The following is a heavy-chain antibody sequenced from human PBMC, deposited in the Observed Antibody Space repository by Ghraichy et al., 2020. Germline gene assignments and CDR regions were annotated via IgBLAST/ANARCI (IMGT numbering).Heavy chain of an antibody. V-gene: IGHV3-33*01. CDR1: GFTFSNYG. D-gene: IGHD3-3*01. J-gene: IGHJ4*02. CDR3: ARDLKSGYSDY. CDR2: IYDDGSKK. Sequence: GGSLRLFCAASGFTFSNYGIHWVRQAPGKGLEWVAVIYDDGSKKYYADSVKGRFTISRDNSKNTLYLQMNSLRAEDTAMYYCARDLKSGYSDYWGQGTLVTVSS.